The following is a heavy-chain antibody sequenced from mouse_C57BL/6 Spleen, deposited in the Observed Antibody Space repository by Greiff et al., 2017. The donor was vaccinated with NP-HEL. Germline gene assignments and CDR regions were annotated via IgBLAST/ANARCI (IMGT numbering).Heavy chain of an antibody. CDR3: TTFTTALGLYYFDY. CDR2: IDPENGDT. J-gene: IGHJ2*01. Sequence: EVQLQQSGAELVRPGASVKLSCTASGFNIKDDYMHWVKQRPEQGLEWIGWIDPENGDTEYASKFQGKATITADTSSNTAYLQLSSLTSEDTAVYYCTTFTTALGLYYFDYGGQGTTLTVSS. V-gene: IGHV14-4*01. D-gene: IGHD1-2*01. CDR1: GFNIKDDY.